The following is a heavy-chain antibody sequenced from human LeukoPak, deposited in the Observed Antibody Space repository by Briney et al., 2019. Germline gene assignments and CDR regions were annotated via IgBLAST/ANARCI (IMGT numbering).Heavy chain of an antibody. Sequence: GESLKISCKGSGYSFTSYWNGWVRQMPGKGLEWMGIIYPGDSDTRYSPSFQGQVTISADKSISTAYLQRSSLKASDTAMYYCARQDRSWGGGFDYWGQGTLVTVSS. CDR2: IYPGDSDT. CDR3: ARQDRSWGGGFDY. J-gene: IGHJ4*02. CDR1: GYSFTSYW. D-gene: IGHD6-13*01. V-gene: IGHV5-51*01.